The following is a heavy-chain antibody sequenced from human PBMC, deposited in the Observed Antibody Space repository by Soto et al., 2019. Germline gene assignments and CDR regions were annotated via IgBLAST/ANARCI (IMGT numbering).Heavy chain of an antibody. CDR1: GGSVSSGSYY. Sequence: PSETLSLTCTVSGGSVSSGSYYWSWIRQPPGKGLEWIGYIYYSGSTNYNPSLKSRVTISVDTSKNQFSLKLSSVTAADTAVYYCARDNYYDQKYWFDPWDQGTLVTVSS. V-gene: IGHV4-61*01. CDR3: ARDNYYDQKYWFDP. CDR2: IYYSGST. D-gene: IGHD3-22*01. J-gene: IGHJ5*02.